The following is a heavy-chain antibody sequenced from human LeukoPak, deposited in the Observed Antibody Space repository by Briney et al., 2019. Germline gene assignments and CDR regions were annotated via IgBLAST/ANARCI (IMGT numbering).Heavy chain of an antibody. CDR1: GGSIRSYY. Sequence: SETLSLTCTVSGGSIRSYYWSWIRQTPGKGLEWIGYIYYSGSTNYNPSLKSRLTISVDTSKNQFSLKLSSVTAADTAVYYCARLIGGYWGQGTLVTVSS. V-gene: IGHV4-59*08. CDR3: ARLIGGY. D-gene: IGHD3-22*01. J-gene: IGHJ4*02. CDR2: IYYSGST.